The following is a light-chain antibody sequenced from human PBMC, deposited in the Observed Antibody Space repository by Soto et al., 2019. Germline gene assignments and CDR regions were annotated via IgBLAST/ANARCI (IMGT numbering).Light chain of an antibody. Sequence: EIVMTQSPATLSVSPGERATLSCRASQSVSSNLAWYQQKPGQAPRLLIYGASTRATGIPARFSGSGSGTEFTLTISSLQSEDFAVYYCQQYSNWPPWTFGQGTKAEIQ. CDR2: GAS. J-gene: IGKJ1*01. CDR1: QSVSSN. V-gene: IGKV3-15*01. CDR3: QQYSNWPPWT.